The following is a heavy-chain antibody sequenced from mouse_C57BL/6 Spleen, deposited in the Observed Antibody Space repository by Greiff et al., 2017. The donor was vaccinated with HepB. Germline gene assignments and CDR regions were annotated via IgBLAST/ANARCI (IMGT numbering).Heavy chain of an antibody. CDR3: ARGYYGSSYYFDY. D-gene: IGHD2-1*01. Sequence: DVQLVESGGGLVKPGGSLKLSCAASGFTFSDYGMHWVRQAPEKGLEWVAYISSGSSTIYYADTVKGRFTISRDNAKNTVFLQMTSLRSEDTAMYYCARGYYGSSYYFDYWGQGTTRAVAS. CDR2: ISSGSSTI. J-gene: IGHJ2*01. CDR1: GFTFSDYG. V-gene: IGHV5-17*01.